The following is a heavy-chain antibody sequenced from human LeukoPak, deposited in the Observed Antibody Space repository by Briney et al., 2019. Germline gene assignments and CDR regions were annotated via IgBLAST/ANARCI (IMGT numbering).Heavy chain of an antibody. CDR3: AKDGDSGYDYFDY. Sequence: PGRSLRLSCAASGFTFDDYAMHWVRQAPGKGLEWVSGISWNSGSIGYADSVKGRFTISRDNAKNSLYLQMNSLRAEDTALYYCAKDGDSGYDYFDYWGQGTLVTVSS. D-gene: IGHD5-12*01. J-gene: IGHJ4*02. CDR1: GFTFDDYA. CDR2: ISWNSGSI. V-gene: IGHV3-9*01.